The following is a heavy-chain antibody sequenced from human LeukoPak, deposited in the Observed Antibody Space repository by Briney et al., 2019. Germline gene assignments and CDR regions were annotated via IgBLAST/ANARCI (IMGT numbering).Heavy chain of an antibody. Sequence: ASVKVSCKASGYTFTSYDINWVRQATGQGLEWMGWMNPNSGNTGYAQKFQGRVTMTRNTSISTAYMELSSLRSEDTAVYYCARSGPYLYYYYMDVWGKGTTVTVSS. CDR1: GYTFTSYD. V-gene: IGHV1-8*01. CDR2: MNPNSGNT. J-gene: IGHJ6*03. D-gene: IGHD3-3*01. CDR3: ARSGPYLYYYYMDV.